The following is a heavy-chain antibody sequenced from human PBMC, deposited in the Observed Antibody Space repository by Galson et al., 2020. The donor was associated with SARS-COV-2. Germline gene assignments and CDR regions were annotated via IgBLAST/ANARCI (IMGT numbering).Heavy chain of an antibody. V-gene: IGHV3-30*02. CDR3: FPAAGITH. Sequence: GGSLRLSCAASGFTFSNYGMHWVRQAPGKGLEWVAFIDYDGTETYYADSVKGRFTIARDNSKDTVYLQMNSLRSDDTAVYYCFPAAGITHRGQGTQVTVSS. D-gene: IGHD6-13*01. CDR2: IDYDGTET. CDR1: GFTFSNYG. J-gene: IGHJ4*02.